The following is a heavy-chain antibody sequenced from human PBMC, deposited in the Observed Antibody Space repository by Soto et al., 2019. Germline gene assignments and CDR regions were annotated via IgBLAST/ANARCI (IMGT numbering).Heavy chain of an antibody. CDR1: GFALNDYN. CDR3: VRDWADSFDY. J-gene: IGHJ4*02. CDR2: ISGSSSAT. V-gene: IGHV3-48*01. Sequence: EVQLVESGGGLVQPGGSLRLSCAASGFALNDYNMKWVRQAPGKGLEWVSDISGSSSATYYADSVKGRFTISRDNAKNSLYLQMNNLRAEDTAIYYCVRDWADSFDYWGQGTLVTVSS. D-gene: IGHD3-16*01.